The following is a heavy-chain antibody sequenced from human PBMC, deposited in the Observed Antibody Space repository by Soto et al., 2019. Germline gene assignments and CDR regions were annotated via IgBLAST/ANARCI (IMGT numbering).Heavy chain of an antibody. D-gene: IGHD6-13*01. J-gene: IGHJ6*02. Sequence: GGSLRLSCAASGFTVSSNYMSWVRQAPGKGLEWVSVIYSGGSTYYADSVKGRFTISRDNSKNTLYLQMNSLRAEDTAVYYCARGPIAAAGEYYYYGMDVWGQGTTVTVSS. CDR1: GFTVSSNY. CDR2: IYSGGST. CDR3: ARGPIAAAGEYYYYGMDV. V-gene: IGHV3-53*01.